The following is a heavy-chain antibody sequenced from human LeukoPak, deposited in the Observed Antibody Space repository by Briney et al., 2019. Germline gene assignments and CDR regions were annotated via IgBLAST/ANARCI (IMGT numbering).Heavy chain of an antibody. CDR2: IYHSGST. D-gene: IGHD2-2*01. V-gene: IGHV4-38-2*01. CDR3: ARGLPVWCSSTSCILQGTRYFDY. CDR1: GYSISSGYY. J-gene: IGHJ4*02. Sequence: PSGTLSLTCAVSGYSISSGYYWGWIRQPPGKGLEWIGSIYHSGSTYYNPSLKSRVTISVDTSKNQFSLKLSSVTAADKAVYYCARGLPVWCSSTSCILQGTRYFDYWGQGTLVTVSS.